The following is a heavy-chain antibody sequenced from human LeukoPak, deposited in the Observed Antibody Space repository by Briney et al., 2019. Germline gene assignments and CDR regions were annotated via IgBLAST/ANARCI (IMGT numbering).Heavy chain of an antibody. V-gene: IGHV3-11*04. D-gene: IGHD5-12*01. J-gene: IGHJ6*02. CDR3: ASWDIVATIGGMDV. CDR1: GFTLSDYY. CDR2: SSSSGSTI. Sequence: PGGSLRLSCAASGFTLSDYYMSWIRQAPGKGLEWVSYSSSSGSTIYYADSVKGRFAISRDNAKNSLYLQMNSLRAEDTAVYYCASWDIVATIGGMDVWGQGTTVTVSS.